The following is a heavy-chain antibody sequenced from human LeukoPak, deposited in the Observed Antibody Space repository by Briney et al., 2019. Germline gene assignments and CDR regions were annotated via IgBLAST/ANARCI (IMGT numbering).Heavy chain of an antibody. V-gene: IGHV3-23*01. CDR1: GFTFSSYA. CDR2: ISGSGGST. D-gene: IGHD5-12*01. J-gene: IGHJ4*02. CDR3: AKDPHAIVATASEGDY. Sequence: PGGSLRLSCAASGFTFSSYAMSWVRQAPGKGLEWVSAISGSGGSTYYVDSVKGRFTISRDNSKNTLYLQMNSLRAEDTAVYYCAKDPHAIVATASEGDYWGQGTLVTVSS.